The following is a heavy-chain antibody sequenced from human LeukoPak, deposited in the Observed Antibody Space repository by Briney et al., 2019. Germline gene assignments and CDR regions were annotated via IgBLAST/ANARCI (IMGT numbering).Heavy chain of an antibody. V-gene: IGHV4-59*01. CDR3: ARGQGGNYYLNYFDY. Sequence: SETLSLTCTVTGGSFSTYYWSWIRQPPGKGLEWIGHFYYSGSTDYNPSLKSRVTISVDTSRNQVSLKLTSVTAADTAVYYCARGQGGNYYLNYFDYWGQGALVTVSS. D-gene: IGHD1-26*01. J-gene: IGHJ4*02. CDR1: GGSFSTYY. CDR2: FYYSGST.